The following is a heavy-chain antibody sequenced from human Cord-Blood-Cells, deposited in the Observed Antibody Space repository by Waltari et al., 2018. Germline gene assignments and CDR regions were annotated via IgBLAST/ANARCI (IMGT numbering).Heavy chain of an antibody. V-gene: IGHV3-15*01. Sequence: EVQLVESGGGLVKPGGSLRLSCAASGFTFSNAWMSWVRQAPGKGLEWDGRIKSKTDGGTTDYAAPVKGRFTISRDDSKNTLYLQMNSLKTEDTAVYYCTTDLGSGWYSPGYWGQGTLVTVSS. CDR3: TTDLGSGWYSPGY. J-gene: IGHJ4*02. D-gene: IGHD6-19*01. CDR1: GFTFSNAW. CDR2: IKSKTDGGTT.